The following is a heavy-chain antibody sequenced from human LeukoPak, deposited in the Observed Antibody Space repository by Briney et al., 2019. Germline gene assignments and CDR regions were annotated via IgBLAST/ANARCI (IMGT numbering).Heavy chain of an antibody. CDR2: IIPIFGTA. J-gene: IGHJ4*02. D-gene: IGHD3-16*01. CDR3: ARDRGGNFDY. V-gene: IGHV1-69*13. CDR1: GGSFSSYA. Sequence: SVKVSCKASGGSFSSYAISWVRQAPGQGLEWMGGIIPIFGTANYAQTFQGRVTITADDSTSTAYMELSSLRSEDTAVYYCARDRGGNFDYWGQGTLVTVSS.